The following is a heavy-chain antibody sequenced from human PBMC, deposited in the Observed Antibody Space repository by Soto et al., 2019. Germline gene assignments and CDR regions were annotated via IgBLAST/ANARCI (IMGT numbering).Heavy chain of an antibody. V-gene: IGHV3-11*01. CDR2: ISSSGTGI. CDR1: GFTFRDYY. Sequence: SLRLSCAASGFTFRDYYMIWIRQAPGKELEWVSYISSSGTGIYYGDSVKGRFTISRDNAKNSLYLQMNSLRAEDTAVYYCARAYSDAFDIWGQGTMVTVSS. J-gene: IGHJ3*02. CDR3: ARAYSDAFDI. D-gene: IGHD2-15*01.